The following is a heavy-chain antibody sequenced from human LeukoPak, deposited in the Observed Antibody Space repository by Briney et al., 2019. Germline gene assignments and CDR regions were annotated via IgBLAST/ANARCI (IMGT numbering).Heavy chain of an antibody. Sequence: ESGPTLVNPTQTLTLTCTFSGFSLSTSGVRVGWIRQPPVKALEWLALIYWNGDKRYSPSLRSRLTITKDTSKNQVVLTMTNMDPVDTATYYCARRDGWFDPGGQGTLVTVSS. J-gene: IGHJ5*02. V-gene: IGHV2-5*01. CDR1: GFSLSTSGVR. CDR2: IYWNGDK. CDR3: ARRDGWFDP.